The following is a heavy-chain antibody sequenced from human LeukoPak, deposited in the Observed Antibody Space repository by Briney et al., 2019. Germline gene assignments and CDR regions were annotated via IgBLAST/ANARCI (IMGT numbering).Heavy chain of an antibody. V-gene: IGHV4-61*02. Sequence: SETLSLTCTVSGGSISSGSYYWSWIRQPAGKGLEWIGRIYTSGSTNYNPSLKSRVTISVDTSKNQFSLKLSSVTAADTAVYYCARHPTIAHSPPYYMDVWGKGTTVTISS. CDR3: ARHPTIAHSPPYYMDV. CDR2: IYTSGST. D-gene: IGHD5-12*01. J-gene: IGHJ6*03. CDR1: GGSISSGSYY.